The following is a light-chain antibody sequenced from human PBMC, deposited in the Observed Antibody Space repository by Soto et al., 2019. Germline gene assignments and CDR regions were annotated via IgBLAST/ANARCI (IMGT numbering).Light chain of an antibody. CDR2: DNN. CDR3: GTWDGSLSAVV. V-gene: IGLV1-51*01. J-gene: IGLJ2*01. Sequence: QSVLTQPHSVSAAPGQKVTISCSGSSSNIGNEYVSWYQQLPGTAPKLLIYDNNQRPSGIPDRFSGSKSGTSATLGITGLQTGDEADYYCGTWDGSLSAVVFAGGTKLTVL. CDR1: SSNIGNEY.